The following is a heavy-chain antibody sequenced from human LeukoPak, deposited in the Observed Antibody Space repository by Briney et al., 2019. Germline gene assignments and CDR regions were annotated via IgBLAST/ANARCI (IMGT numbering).Heavy chain of an antibody. CDR1: GGSISSSTYY. CDR3: AREVVSYGAPGRVHYYGMDV. Sequence: SETLSLTCTVSGGSISSSTYYWGWIRQPPGKGLEWIGNIYSSGSTYYNPSLKSRVTISVDTPKNQFSLKLSSVTAADTAVYYCAREVVSYGAPGRVHYYGMDVWGQGTTVTVSS. V-gene: IGHV4-39*07. J-gene: IGHJ6*02. CDR2: IYSSGST. D-gene: IGHD4-17*01.